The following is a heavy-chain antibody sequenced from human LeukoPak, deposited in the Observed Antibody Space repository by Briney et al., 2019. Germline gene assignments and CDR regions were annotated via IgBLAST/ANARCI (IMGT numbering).Heavy chain of an antibody. CDR1: GFTFSSYS. V-gene: IGHV3-21*01. CDR3: ARDLSVGAKPNLGFDY. Sequence: GGSLRLSCAASGFTFSSYSMNWVRQAPGKGLEWVSSISSSSTYIYYADSMKGRFTLSRDNAENSLYLQMNSLRAEDTAIYYCARDLSVGAKPNLGFDYWGQGTLVTVSS. CDR2: ISSSSTYI. D-gene: IGHD1-26*01. J-gene: IGHJ4*02.